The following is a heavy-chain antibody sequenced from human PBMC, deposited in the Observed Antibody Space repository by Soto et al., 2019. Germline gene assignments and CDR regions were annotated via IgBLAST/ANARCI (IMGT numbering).Heavy chain of an antibody. Sequence: LRLSCTASGLPHSSFAMMWVRQAPGKGLECVSGIYGNGGGIEYADSVKGRFTISRDNSKNTVYLQMTDLRADDTAVYYCAKDAVYNDGLWLMDHWGQGTQVTVSS. CDR2: IYGNGGGI. V-gene: IGHV3-23*01. J-gene: IGHJ4*02. CDR1: GLPHSSFA. CDR3: AKDAVYNDGLWLMDH. D-gene: IGHD2-21*01.